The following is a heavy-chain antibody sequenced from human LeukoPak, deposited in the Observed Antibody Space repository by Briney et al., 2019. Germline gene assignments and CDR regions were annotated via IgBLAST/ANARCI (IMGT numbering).Heavy chain of an antibody. CDR2: VSASGTA. J-gene: IGHJ3*01. V-gene: IGHV4-4*07. Sequence: SETLSLIGSVSGVSITDYYWNWIRQPAGKGLEWIGRVSASGTANYNPALKSRVTLSVDTAQNHSSLELTSVTGADTAVYYCAREDVVVFAFDLWGQGTKVTVSS. D-gene: IGHD3-22*01. CDR1: GVSITDYY. CDR3: AREDVVVFAFDL.